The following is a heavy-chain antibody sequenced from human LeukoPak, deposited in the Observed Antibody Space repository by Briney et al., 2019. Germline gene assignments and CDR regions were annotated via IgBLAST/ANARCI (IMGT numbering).Heavy chain of an antibody. J-gene: IGHJ6*03. CDR1: GFTFSDYY. D-gene: IGHD5-24*01. Sequence: GGSLRLSCAAPGFTFSDYYMSWIRQAPGKGLEWVSYISSSGSTIYYADSVKGRFTISRGNAKNSLYLQMNSLRAEDTAVYYCARRDGYNWGYYYYYYMDVWGKGTTVTVSS. CDR2: ISSSGSTI. V-gene: IGHV3-11*01. CDR3: ARRDGYNWGYYYYYYMDV.